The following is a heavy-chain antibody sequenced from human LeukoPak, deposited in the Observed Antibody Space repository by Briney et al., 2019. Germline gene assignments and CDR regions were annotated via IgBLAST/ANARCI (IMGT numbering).Heavy chain of an antibody. CDR1: GGSISSSSYY. J-gene: IGHJ5*02. CDR3: ASGLYSSSWSPRFDP. D-gene: IGHD6-13*01. Sequence: PSETLSLTCTVSGGSISSSSYYWGWIRQPPGKGLEWIGSIYYSGSTYYNPSLKSRVTISVDTSKNQFSLKLSSVTAADTAVYYCASGLYSSSWSPRFDPWGQGTLVTVSS. CDR2: IYYSGST. V-gene: IGHV4-39*07.